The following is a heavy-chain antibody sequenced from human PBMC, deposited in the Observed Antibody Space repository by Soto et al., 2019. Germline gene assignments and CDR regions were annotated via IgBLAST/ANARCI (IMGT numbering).Heavy chain of an antibody. CDR1: GGSISSGGYY. J-gene: IGHJ4*02. D-gene: IGHD3-9*01. CDR3: ARAPYFDVLTAPFDH. Sequence: SETLSLTCTVSGGSISSGGYYWSWIRQHPGKGLEWIGYIYYSGSTFYNPSLKSRVTISVDTSKNQFSLKLSSVTAADTAVYYCARAPYFDVLTAPFDHWGQGALVTVSS. V-gene: IGHV4-31*03. CDR2: IYYSGST.